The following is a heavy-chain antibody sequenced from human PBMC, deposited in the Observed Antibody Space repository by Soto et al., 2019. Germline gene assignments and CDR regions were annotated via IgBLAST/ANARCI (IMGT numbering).Heavy chain of an antibody. D-gene: IGHD3-10*01. Sequence: QVQLVQSGAEVKKPGASVKVSCKASGYTFTSYAMHWVRQAPGQRLEWMGWINAGNGNTKYSQKFQGRVTITRDTSASTAYMELSSLRSEDTAVYYCARRGSGSYYNSFDPWGQGTLVTVSS. V-gene: IGHV1-3*01. CDR3: ARRGSGSYYNSFDP. CDR2: INAGNGNT. CDR1: GYTFTSYA. J-gene: IGHJ5*02.